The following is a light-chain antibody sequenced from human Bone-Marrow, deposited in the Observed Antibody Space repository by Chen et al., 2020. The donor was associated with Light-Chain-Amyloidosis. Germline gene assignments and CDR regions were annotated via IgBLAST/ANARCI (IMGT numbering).Light chain of an antibody. Sequence: DIQMTQSPSSLSASVRDTVTITCRASRNINNYLHWYQQRPGKAPKVLIYAASSLQSGVPSRFSGSGSGTDFTLTITSLQPEDFVTYYCQQTYSPMSSFGQGTQVEIK. CDR1: RNINNY. V-gene: IGKV1-39*01. CDR3: QQTYSPMSS. CDR2: AAS. J-gene: IGKJ2*04.